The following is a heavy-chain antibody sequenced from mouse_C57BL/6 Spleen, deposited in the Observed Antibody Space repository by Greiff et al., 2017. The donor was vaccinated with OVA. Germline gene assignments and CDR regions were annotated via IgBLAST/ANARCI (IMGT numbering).Heavy chain of an antibody. CDR2: ITTNYGTT. Sequence: EVQLQQSGPELVKPGASVKISCKASGYSFTDYNMTWVKQSNGKSLEWIGVITTNYGTTSYNQKFKGKATLTVDQSSSTAYMQLNSLTSEDSAVYYWARSGYYGSSSDYWGQGTTLTVSS. D-gene: IGHD1-1*01. V-gene: IGHV1-39*01. CDR1: GYSFTDYN. CDR3: ARSGYYGSSSDY. J-gene: IGHJ2*01.